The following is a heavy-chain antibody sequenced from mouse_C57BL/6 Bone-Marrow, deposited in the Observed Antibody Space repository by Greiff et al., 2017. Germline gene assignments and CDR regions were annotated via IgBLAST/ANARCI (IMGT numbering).Heavy chain of an antibody. CDR2: IRYDGSN. CDR1: GYSITSCYY. D-gene: IGHD2-5*01. J-gene: IGHJ4*01. V-gene: IGHV3-6*01. Sequence: VQLQQSGPGLVKPSQSLSLTCSVTGYSITSCYYWNWIRQFPGNQLEWMGYIRYDGSNNYNPSLKKRSSITRNTSKNQFFMKLNSVTTEDTATYSFAREGAYYSTGRRAMDYCGQGTSVTVSA. CDR3: AREGAYYSTGRRAMDY.